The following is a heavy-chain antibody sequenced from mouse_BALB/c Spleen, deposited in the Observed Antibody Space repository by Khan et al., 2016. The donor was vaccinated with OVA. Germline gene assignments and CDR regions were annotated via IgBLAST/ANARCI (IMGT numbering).Heavy chain of an antibody. CDR3: ARRNYFGYTFAY. V-gene: IGHV1-77*01. Sequence: QVRLQQSGTELARPGASVNLSCKASGYTFTDFYINWVKQRSGQGLEWIGEISPGSGDTYYNEKFKGKATLTADKSSSTAYMQLSSLTSEASAVYFCARRNYFGYTFAYWGQGTLVTVSA. J-gene: IGHJ3*01. CDR2: ISPGSGDT. D-gene: IGHD1-2*01. CDR1: GYTFTDFY.